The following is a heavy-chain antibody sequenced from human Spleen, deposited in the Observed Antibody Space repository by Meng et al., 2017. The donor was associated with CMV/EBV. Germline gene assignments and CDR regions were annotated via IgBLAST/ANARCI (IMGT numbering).Heavy chain of an antibody. J-gene: IGHJ4*02. V-gene: IGHV3-21*01. CDR2: TSGATSDI. D-gene: IGHD6-25*01. Sequence: GESLKISCETSGFAFSTYAMNWVRQAPGKGLEWVASTSGATSDIYYTDSVKGRFTISRDNAKKSLFLHMDSLRVEDTAVYYCTRSGPFFDYWGQGTLVTVSS. CDR1: GFAFSTYA. CDR3: TRSGPFFDY.